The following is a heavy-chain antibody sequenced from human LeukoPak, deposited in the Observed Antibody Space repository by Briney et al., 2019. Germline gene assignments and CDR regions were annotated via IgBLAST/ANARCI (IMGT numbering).Heavy chain of an antibody. CDR2: IIPIFGTA. D-gene: IGHD2-2*02. CDR1: GGTFSSYA. CDR3: ARDGLGGCSSTSCSTTYSGH. V-gene: IGHV1-69*05. J-gene: IGHJ4*02. Sequence: GASVKVSCKASGGTFSSYAISWVRQAPGQGLEWMGRIIPIFGTANYAQKFQGRVTITTDESTSTASVELSSLRSEDTAVYYCARDGLGGCSSTSCSTTYSGHWGQGTLVTVSS.